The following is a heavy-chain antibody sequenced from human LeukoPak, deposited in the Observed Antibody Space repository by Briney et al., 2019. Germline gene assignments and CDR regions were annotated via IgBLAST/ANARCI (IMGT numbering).Heavy chain of an antibody. D-gene: IGHD2-2*01. Sequence: PGGSLRLSCAASGFTFSSYGMSWVRQAPGKGLEWVSGISGSGGSTYYAESVKGRFTISRDNPKNTLYLQMNSLRAEDTAVYYCAKENRAVVLPTNWFDPWGQGTLVTISS. CDR2: ISGSGGST. J-gene: IGHJ5*02. V-gene: IGHV3-23*01. CDR1: GFTFSSYG. CDR3: AKENRAVVLPTNWFDP.